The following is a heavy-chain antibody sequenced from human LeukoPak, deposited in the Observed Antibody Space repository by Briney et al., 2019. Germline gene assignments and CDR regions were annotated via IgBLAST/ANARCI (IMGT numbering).Heavy chain of an antibody. J-gene: IGHJ4*02. CDR1: GFTFISYG. CDR3: ARVFIGRYFDWLSN. CDR2: ISSSGSTI. D-gene: IGHD3-9*01. V-gene: IGHV3-48*04. Sequence: GGTLRLSCAASGFTFISYGMNWVRQAPGKGLEWVSYISSSGSTIYYADSVKGRFTISRDNAKNSLYLQMNSLRAEDTAVYYCARVFIGRYFDWLSNWGQGTLVTVSS.